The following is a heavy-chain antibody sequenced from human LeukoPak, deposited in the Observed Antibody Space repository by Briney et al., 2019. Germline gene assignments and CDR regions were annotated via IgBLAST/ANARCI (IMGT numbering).Heavy chain of an antibody. J-gene: IGHJ6*02. Sequence: ASVKVSCKASGDTFTSYGISWVRQAPGQGLEWMGWISAYNGNTNYAQKLQGRVTMTTDTSTSTAYMELRSLRSDDTAVYYCARIRGVTIFGPLDVWGQGTTVTVSS. D-gene: IGHD3-3*01. CDR1: GDTFTSYG. CDR3: ARIRGVTIFGPLDV. CDR2: ISAYNGNT. V-gene: IGHV1-18*01.